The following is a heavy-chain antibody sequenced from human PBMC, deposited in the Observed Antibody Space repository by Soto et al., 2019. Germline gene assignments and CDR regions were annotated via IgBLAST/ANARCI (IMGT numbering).Heavy chain of an antibody. CDR3: ARVAY. CDR1: GFTFSRVS. V-gene: IGHV3-21*01. CDR2: ISSASSET. Sequence: GGSLRLSCEASGFTFSRVSRNWVRQVPGEGLEWVASISSASSETWYSDSVRGRFIISRDNAQNSLFLQMNTLRPDDSAIYYCARVAYWGPGTQVTVSS. J-gene: IGHJ4*02.